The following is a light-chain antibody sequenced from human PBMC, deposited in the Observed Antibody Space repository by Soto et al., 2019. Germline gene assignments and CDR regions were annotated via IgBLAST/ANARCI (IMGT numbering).Light chain of an antibody. CDR3: QHYYDYPPT. Sequence: AIRMTQSPSSLSASTGDRVTITCRASQAIHNYVVWFQQKPGKAPKVLIYSASTLQTGGPSRFSGSGAGTDFILTINWLQSEDFATYYCQHYYDYPPTFGQGTKVDIK. CDR2: SAS. V-gene: IGKV1-8*01. CDR1: QAIHNY. J-gene: IGKJ1*01.